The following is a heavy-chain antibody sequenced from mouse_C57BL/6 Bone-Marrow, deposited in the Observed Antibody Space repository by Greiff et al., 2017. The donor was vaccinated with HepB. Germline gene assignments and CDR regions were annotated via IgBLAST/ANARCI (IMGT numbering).Heavy chain of an antibody. CDR2: IDPEDGET. CDR3: AGHYGRGYFDV. D-gene: IGHD1-1*01. Sequence: EVKLMESGAELVKPGASVKLSCTASGFNIKDYYMHWVKQRTEQGLEWIGRIDPEDGETKYAPKFQGKATITADTSSNTAYLQLSSLTSEDTAVYYCAGHYGRGYFDVWGTGTTVTVSS. J-gene: IGHJ1*03. CDR1: GFNIKDYY. V-gene: IGHV14-2*01.